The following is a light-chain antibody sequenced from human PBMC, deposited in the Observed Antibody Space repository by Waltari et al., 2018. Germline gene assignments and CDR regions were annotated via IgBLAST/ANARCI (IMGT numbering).Light chain of an antibody. CDR1: QSVFYSSNNKNY. J-gene: IGKJ4*01. Sequence: DIVMTQAHDSLAVSRCERATINCKSSQSVFYSSNNKNYLACYQQNPGQPTKLLISWASSRDSGVPDRFSGSWSGTDFPLTISSLQAEDVAVYSCQQYSSTPLTFGGGTKVEIK. CDR2: WAS. V-gene: IGKV4-1*01. CDR3: QQYSSTPLT.